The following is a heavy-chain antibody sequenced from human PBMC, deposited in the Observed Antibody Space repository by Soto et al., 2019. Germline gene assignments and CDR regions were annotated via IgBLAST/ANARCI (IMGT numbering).Heavy chain of an antibody. CDR2: ISSSGSTI. D-gene: IGHD6-13*01. CDR3: VRFGGAAAGPGDY. CDR1: KFTFSSYE. V-gene: IGHV3-48*03. J-gene: IGHJ4*02. Sequence: GGSLRLSCVASKFTFSSYEMNWVRQAPGKGLEWVSYISSSGSTIYYTDSVKGRFTISRDNAKKSLYLQMNSLRAEDTAVYYCVRFGGAAAGPGDYWGQGTLVTVSS.